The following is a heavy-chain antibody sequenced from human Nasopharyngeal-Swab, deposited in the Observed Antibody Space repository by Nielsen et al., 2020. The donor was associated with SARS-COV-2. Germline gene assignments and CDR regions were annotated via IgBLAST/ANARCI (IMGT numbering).Heavy chain of an antibody. D-gene: IGHD6-6*01. J-gene: IGHJ6*03. V-gene: IGHV3-53*01. Sequence: GESLKISCAASGFTVSSNYMSWVRQAPGKGLERVSVIYSGGSTYYADSVKGRFTISRDNSKNTLYFQMNSLRAEDTAVYYCARDRGGAALFSYYYYMDVWGKGTTVTVSS. CDR3: ARDRGGAALFSYYYYMDV. CDR2: IYSGGST. CDR1: GFTVSSNY.